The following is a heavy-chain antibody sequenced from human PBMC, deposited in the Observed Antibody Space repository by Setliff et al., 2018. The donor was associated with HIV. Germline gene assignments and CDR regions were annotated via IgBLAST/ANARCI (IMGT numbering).Heavy chain of an antibody. J-gene: IGHJ6*03. Sequence: SETLSLTCTVSGGSISSHYWSRIRQPPGKGLEWIGYIYDSGITNYNPSLRSRVTISIDTPKNQFSLKLRSVTAADTAVYYCARDLVAAGFRQEYYYYMDVWGKGTTVTVSS. V-gene: IGHV4-59*11. D-gene: IGHD6-13*01. CDR1: GGSISSHY. CDR3: ARDLVAAGFRQEYYYYMDV. CDR2: IYDSGIT.